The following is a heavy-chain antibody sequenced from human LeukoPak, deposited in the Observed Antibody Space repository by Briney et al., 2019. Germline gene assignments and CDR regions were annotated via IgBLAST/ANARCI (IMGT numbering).Heavy chain of an antibody. V-gene: IGHV1-8*01. J-gene: IGHJ4*02. CDR2: MNPNSGNT. CDR3: AGEYPIFSTVTYDY. Sequence: ASVKVSCKASGYTFTSYDINWVRQAPGQGLEWMGWMNPNSGNTGYAQKFQGRVTMTRNTSISTAYMELSSLRSEDTAVYYCAGEYPIFSTVTYDYWGQGTLVTVSS. D-gene: IGHD4-11*01. CDR1: GYTFTSYD.